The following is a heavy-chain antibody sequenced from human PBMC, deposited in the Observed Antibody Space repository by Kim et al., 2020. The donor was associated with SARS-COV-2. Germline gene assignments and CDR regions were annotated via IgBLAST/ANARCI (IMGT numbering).Heavy chain of an antibody. J-gene: IGHJ5*02. CDR3: AREVGDLLGISDNWFDP. V-gene: IGHV3-7*01. Sequence: GGSLRLSCAASGFTFSSYWMSWVRQAPGKGLEWVANIKQDGSEKYYVDSVKGRFTISRDNAKNSLYLQMNSLRAEDTAVYYCAREVGDLLGISDNWFDPWGQGTLVTVSS. CDR2: IKQDGSEK. CDR1: GFTFSSYW. D-gene: IGHD1-26*01.